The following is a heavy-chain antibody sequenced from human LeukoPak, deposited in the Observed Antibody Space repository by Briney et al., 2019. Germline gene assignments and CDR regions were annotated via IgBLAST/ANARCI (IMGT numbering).Heavy chain of an antibody. Sequence: GGSLRLSCAASGFTFSKAWMSWVRQAPGKGLEWVGQIKSKTDGGTTDYAAPVKGRFTISRDDSKKLAVSANDSLKTEDTAVYYCTTEDYGDYVPDYWGQGTLVTVSS. CDR3: TTEDYGDYVPDY. CDR1: GFTFSKAW. V-gene: IGHV3-15*01. D-gene: IGHD4-17*01. J-gene: IGHJ4*02. CDR2: IKSKTDGGTT.